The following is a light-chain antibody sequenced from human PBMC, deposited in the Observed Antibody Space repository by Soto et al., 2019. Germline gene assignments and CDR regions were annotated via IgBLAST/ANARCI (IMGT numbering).Light chain of an antibody. V-gene: IGKV3-20*01. J-gene: IGKJ2*01. Sequence: EIVLTQSPGTLSLSPGERATLSCRASQSVSSSYLAWYQQKPGQSPRLLIYGSSSRATGIPDRFSGSGSGTDVTLNISRLEREDFAVYYCQQYGSSPYMYTCGQGTKLEIK. CDR3: QQYGSSPYMYT. CDR1: QSVSSSY. CDR2: GSS.